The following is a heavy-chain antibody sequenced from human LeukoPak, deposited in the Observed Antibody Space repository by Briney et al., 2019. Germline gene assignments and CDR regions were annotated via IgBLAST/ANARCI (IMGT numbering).Heavy chain of an antibody. D-gene: IGHD6-13*01. CDR3: ARAWRLSAAAGYNWFDP. CDR2: INPNSGGT. Sequence: GASVTVSFKASGYTFTGYYMHWVRQAPGQGLEWMGWINPNSGGTNDAQKFQGRVTMTRDTSISTAYMELSRLRSDDTAVYYCARAWRLSAAAGYNWFDPWGQGTLVTVSS. V-gene: IGHV1-2*02. CDR1: GYTFTGYY. J-gene: IGHJ5*02.